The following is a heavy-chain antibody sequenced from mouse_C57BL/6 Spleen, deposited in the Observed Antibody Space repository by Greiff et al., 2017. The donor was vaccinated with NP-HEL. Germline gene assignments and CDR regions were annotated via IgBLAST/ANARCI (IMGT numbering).Heavy chain of an antibody. J-gene: IGHJ2*01. CDR2: INPNNGGT. CDR3: FITTVFFDY. V-gene: IGHV1-26*01. CDR1: GYTFTDYY. Sequence: EVQLQQSGPELVKPGASVKISCKASGYTFTDYYMNWVKQSHGKSLEWIGDINPNNGGTSYNQKFKGKATLTVDKSSSTAYMELRSLTSEDSAVYYCFITTVFFDYWGQGTTLTVSS. D-gene: IGHD1-1*01.